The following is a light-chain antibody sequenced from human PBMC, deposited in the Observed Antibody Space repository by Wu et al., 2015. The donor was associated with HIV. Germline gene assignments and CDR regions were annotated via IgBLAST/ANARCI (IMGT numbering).Light chain of an antibody. J-gene: IGKJ3*01. V-gene: IGKV1-5*03. CDR1: QSISSW. Sequence: DIQMTQSPSTLSASVGDRVTITCRASQSISSWLAWYQQKPGKAPKLLIYKASSLESGVPSRFSGSGSGTEFTLTISSLQPDDFATYYCQQLSSFPVFTFGPGTKVDIK. CDR2: KAS. CDR3: QQLSSFPVFT.